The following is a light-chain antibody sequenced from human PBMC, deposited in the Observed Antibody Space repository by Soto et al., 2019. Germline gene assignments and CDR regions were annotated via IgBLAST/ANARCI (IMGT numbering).Light chain of an antibody. Sequence: QSALTQPASVSGAPGQSVTISCTGTSSDVGGYNYVSWYQQHAGKAPKLMIYDVSNRPSGVSNRFSASKSGNTASLTISGLQAEDEADYFCSSYTSNSTLVVFGGGTKLTVL. V-gene: IGLV2-14*01. J-gene: IGLJ2*01. CDR3: SSYTSNSTLVV. CDR1: SSDVGGYNY. CDR2: DVS.